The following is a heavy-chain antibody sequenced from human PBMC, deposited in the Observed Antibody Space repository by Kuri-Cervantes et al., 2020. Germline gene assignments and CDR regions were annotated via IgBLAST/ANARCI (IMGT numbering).Heavy chain of an antibody. Sequence: GSLRLSCAVYGGSFSGCSWSWIRQPPGKGLEWIGEINHSGSTNYNPSLKSRLTISVDRSKNQFSLTLSSVAAADTAVYYWARAPRSGPYYDYGMDVWGQGTMVTVSS. J-gene: IGHJ6*02. D-gene: IGHD2-15*01. CDR2: INHSGST. CDR3: ARAPRSGPYYDYGMDV. CDR1: GGSFSGCS. V-gene: IGHV4-34*01.